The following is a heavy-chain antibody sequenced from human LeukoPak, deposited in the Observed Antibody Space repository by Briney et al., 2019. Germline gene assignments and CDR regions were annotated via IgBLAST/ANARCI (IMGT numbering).Heavy chain of an antibody. CDR1: GGSISSSSYY. CDR3: ARRRVPPTSELDP. D-gene: IGHD2-2*01. Sequence: PSETLSLTCTVSGGSISSSSYYWGWIRQPPGQGLEWIGSIYYSGSTYYNPSLKSRVTISVDTSKNQFSLKLSSVPAADTAVYYCARRRVPPTSELDPWGQGTLVTVSP. CDR2: IYYSGST. V-gene: IGHV4-39*01. J-gene: IGHJ5*02.